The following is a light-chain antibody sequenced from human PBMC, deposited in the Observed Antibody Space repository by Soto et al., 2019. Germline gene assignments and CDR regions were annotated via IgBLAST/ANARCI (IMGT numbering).Light chain of an antibody. J-gene: IGLJ1*01. CDR2: DTT. V-gene: IGLV7-46*01. CDR3: LLSYSGASV. CDR1: AGAVTSGHF. Sequence: QAVVTQESSLTVSTGGTVTLTCASSAGAVTSGHFPYWFQQKPGQAPRTLIYDTTKKHAWTPARFSGSLLGGKAALTLSGAQPEDEAEYYCLLSYSGASVFGTGTKVTVL.